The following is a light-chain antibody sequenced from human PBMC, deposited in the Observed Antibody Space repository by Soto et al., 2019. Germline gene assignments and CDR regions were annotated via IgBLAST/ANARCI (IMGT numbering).Light chain of an antibody. CDR1: GNDVGAYNY. CDR2: GVV. CDR3: CSYAGGYTYL. Sequence: QSALTQPPSVSGSPGQSVTISCTGTGNDVGAYNYVSWYQQHPGRPPKLLIYGVVRWPSGVPDRFSGSKSGNTASLTISGLQAEDEADYFCCSYAGGYTYLFGTGTKVTV. V-gene: IGLV2-11*01. J-gene: IGLJ1*01.